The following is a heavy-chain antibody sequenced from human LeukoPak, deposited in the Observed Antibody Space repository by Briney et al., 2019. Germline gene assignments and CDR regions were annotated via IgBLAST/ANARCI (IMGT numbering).Heavy chain of an antibody. V-gene: IGHV4-39*07. CDR3: ARVLGYCSGGSCYSHSYYYYYMDV. J-gene: IGHJ6*03. Sequence: PSETLSLTCSVSGDSITGYYCGWIRQPPGKVLEWIGNIYYTGNTYYNSSLKSRVTISVDTSKNQFSLKLSSVTAADTAVYYCARVLGYCSGGSCYSHSYYYYYMDVWGKGTTVTVSS. CDR1: GDSITGYY. CDR2: IYYTGNT. D-gene: IGHD2-15*01.